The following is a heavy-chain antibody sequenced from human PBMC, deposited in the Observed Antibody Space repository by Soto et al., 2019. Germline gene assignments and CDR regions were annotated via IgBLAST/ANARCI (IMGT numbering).Heavy chain of an antibody. D-gene: IGHD3-22*01. CDR2: IYYSGST. V-gene: IGHV4-31*03. J-gene: IGHJ3*02. CDR3: ARSRITRGYYDCSGYYHRLDAFDI. CDR1: GGSISSGGYY. Sequence: SETLSLTCTVSGGSISSGGYYWSWIRQHPGKGLEWIGYIYYSGSTYYNPSLKSRVTISVDTSKNQFSLKLSSVTAADTAVYYCARSRITRGYYDCSGYYHRLDAFDIWGQGTMVTVSS.